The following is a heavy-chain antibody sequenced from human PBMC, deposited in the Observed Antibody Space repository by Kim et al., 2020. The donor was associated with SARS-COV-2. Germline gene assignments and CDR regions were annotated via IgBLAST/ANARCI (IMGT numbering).Heavy chain of an antibody. V-gene: IGHV3-7*04. CDR3: ARGRGVAAAATHFDY. D-gene: IGHD6-13*01. J-gene: IGHJ4*02. Sequence: DSLKRRFTSSQNTAKNSLFLQMNSLKAEDTAIYYCARGRGVAAAATHFDYWGQGTLVTVSS.